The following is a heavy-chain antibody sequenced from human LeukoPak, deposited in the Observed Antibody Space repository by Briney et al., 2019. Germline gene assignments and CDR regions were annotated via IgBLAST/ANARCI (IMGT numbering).Heavy chain of an antibody. Sequence: VSVKVSCKASGYTFTGYYMHWVRQAPGQGLEWMGWINPNSGGTNYAQKLQGRVTMTTDTSTSTAYMELRSLRSDDTAVYYCARRRATAVVHAIDYWGQGTLVTVSS. CDR2: INPNSGGT. D-gene: IGHD5-12*01. J-gene: IGHJ4*02. V-gene: IGHV1-2*02. CDR1: GYTFTGYY. CDR3: ARRRATAVVHAIDY.